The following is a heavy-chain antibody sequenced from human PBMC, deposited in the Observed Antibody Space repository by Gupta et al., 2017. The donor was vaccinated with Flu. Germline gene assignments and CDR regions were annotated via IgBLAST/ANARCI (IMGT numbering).Heavy chain of an antibody. CDR2: INTNTGNP. CDR1: GYTYTSNG. V-gene: IGHV7-4-1*02. Sequence: QGQLVQSGSGVKKPGDSVKVSCKATGYTYTSNGINWVRQAPGQGLEWMGWINTNTGNPTYAQGFTVRFVFSLDTSVSTAYLQISSLKAEDTAVYYCAREPKRFDYWGQGTLVTVSS. J-gene: IGHJ4*02. CDR3: AREPKRFDY.